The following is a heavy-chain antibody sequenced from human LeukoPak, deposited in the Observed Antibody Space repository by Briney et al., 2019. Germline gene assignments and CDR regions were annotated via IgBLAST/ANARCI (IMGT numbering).Heavy chain of an antibody. V-gene: IGHV1-18*01. D-gene: IGHD3-10*01. CDR2: ISAYNGNT. J-gene: IGHJ4*02. CDR3: ARYQGNQMGLLWFGELLPFDY. Sequence: GASVKVSCKASGYTFTSYGISWVRQAPGQGLEWMGWISAYNGNTNYAQKLQGRVTMTTDTSTSTAYMELRSLRSDDTAVYYCARYQGNQMGLLWFGELLPFDYWGQGTLVTVSS. CDR1: GYTFTSYG.